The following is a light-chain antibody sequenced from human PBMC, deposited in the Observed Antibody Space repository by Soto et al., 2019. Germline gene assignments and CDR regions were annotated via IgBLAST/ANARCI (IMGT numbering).Light chain of an antibody. Sequence: DIQMTHSPSSLSASVLDIVTITFRASQSISSYLNWYQQKPGKAPKLLIYAASSLQSGVPSRFSGSGSGTEFTLTISSLQPDDFATYYCQNYNSYSEEFGQGTKVDIK. CDR3: QNYNSYSEE. V-gene: IGKV1-39*01. CDR1: QSISSY. CDR2: AAS. J-gene: IGKJ1*01.